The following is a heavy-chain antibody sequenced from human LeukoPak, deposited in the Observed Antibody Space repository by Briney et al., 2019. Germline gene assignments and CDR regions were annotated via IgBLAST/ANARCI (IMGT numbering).Heavy chain of an antibody. V-gene: IGHV3-23*01. CDR3: ARGNDVVAATFNWFDP. Sequence: GGSLRLSCTASGFTFSSHAMYWVRQAPGKGLEWVSGIFGSGGSANYADSVKGRFTISRDNSKNTLYLQMNSLRAEDTAVYYCARGNDVVAATFNWFDPWGQGTLVTVSS. CDR1: GFTFSSHA. D-gene: IGHD2-15*01. CDR2: IFGSGGSA. J-gene: IGHJ5*02.